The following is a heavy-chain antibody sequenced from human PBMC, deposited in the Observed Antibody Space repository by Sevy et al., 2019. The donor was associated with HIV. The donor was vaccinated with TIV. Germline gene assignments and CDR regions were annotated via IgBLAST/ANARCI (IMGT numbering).Heavy chain of an antibody. Sequence: GESLKISCAASGFTFSSYSMNWVRQAPGKGLEWVSSISSSSSYIYYADSVKGRFTISRDNAKNSLYLQMNSLRAEDTAVYYCARGDWLPPVGDYYYGMDVWGQGTTVTVSS. V-gene: IGHV3-21*01. CDR1: GFTFSSYS. CDR2: ISSSSSYI. CDR3: ARGDWLPPVGDYYYGMDV. J-gene: IGHJ6*02. D-gene: IGHD3-3*01.